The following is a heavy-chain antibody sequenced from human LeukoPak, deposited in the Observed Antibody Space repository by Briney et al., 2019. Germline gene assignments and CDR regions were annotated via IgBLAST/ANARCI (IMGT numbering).Heavy chain of an antibody. Sequence: GGSLRLSCAASGLTFSSYAMHWVRQAPGKGLEWVAVISYDGSNKYYADSVKGRFTISRDNSKNTLYLQMNSLRAEDTAVYYCARSDSGYADFDYWGQGTLVTVSS. CDR3: ARSDSGYADFDY. V-gene: IGHV3-30*04. J-gene: IGHJ4*02. D-gene: IGHD5-12*01. CDR2: ISYDGSNK. CDR1: GLTFSSYA.